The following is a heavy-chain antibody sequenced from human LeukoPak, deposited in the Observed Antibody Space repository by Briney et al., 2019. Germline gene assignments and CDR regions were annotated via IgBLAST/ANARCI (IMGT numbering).Heavy chain of an antibody. CDR2: ISGSGGST. CDR3: AKDATASPYFHWFDN. V-gene: IGHV3-23*01. CDR1: GLTFSSYA. J-gene: IGHJ4*02. Sequence: GGSLRLSCGASGLTFSSYAMSWVRQAPGKGLEWVSSISGSGGSTYYADSVKGRFTISRDNSQNTLYLQMNSLRAEDTAVYYCAKDATASPYFHWFDNWGQGTRVIVSS. D-gene: IGHD3-9*01.